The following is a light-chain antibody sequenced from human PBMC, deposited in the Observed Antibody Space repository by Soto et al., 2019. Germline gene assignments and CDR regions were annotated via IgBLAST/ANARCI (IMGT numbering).Light chain of an antibody. CDR2: SAS. V-gene: IGKV1-39*01. J-gene: IGKJ1*01. CDR3: QQSYRIPRT. Sequence: DIQMTQSPSSLSASVGDRVTITCRASQSISSYLNWYQQKPGKAPRLLIYSASSLHFGVPSTFSGSGSGTDFTLTISSLQPEDFATYYCQQSYRIPRTFGQGTKVEIK. CDR1: QSISSY.